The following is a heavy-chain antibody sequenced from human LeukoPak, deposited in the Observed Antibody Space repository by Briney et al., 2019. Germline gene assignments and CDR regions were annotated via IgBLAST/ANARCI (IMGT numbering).Heavy chain of an antibody. V-gene: IGHV4-59*01. CDR3: ARVGYYYYGMDV. J-gene: IGHJ6*02. CDR1: GGSISSYY. D-gene: IGHD3-10*01. Sequence: SETLSLTCTVSGGSISSYYWSWIRQPPGKGLEWIGYIYYSGSTNYNPSLKSRVTISVDTSKNQFSLKLSSVTAADTAVYYCARVGYYYYGMDVWGQGTTVAVSS. CDR2: IYYSGST.